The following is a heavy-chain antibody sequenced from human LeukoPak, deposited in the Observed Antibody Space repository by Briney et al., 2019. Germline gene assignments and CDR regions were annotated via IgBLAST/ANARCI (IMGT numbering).Heavy chain of an antibody. CDR1: GFTFSSYG. D-gene: IGHD2-2*01. V-gene: IGHV3-30*18. CDR2: ISYDGSNK. CDR3: AKDKGVGVYCSSTTCHTSPTAMDV. J-gene: IGHJ6*02. Sequence: GGSLRLSCAASGFTFSSYGMHWVRQAPGKGLEWVAVISYDGSNKYYADSVKGRFTISRDNAKNSLYLQMNSLRPEDTALYYCAKDKGVGVYCSSTTCHTSPTAMDVWGQGTTVTVSS.